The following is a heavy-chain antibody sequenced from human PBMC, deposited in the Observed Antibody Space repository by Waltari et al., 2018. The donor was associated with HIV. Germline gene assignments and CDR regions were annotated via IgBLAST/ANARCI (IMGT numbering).Heavy chain of an antibody. D-gene: IGHD6-6*01. CDR3: ARDRGGSSSLVLDS. CDR2: IWYDGSNK. V-gene: IGHV3-33*01. CDR1: GFTFTNYG. J-gene: IGHJ4*02. Sequence: QVQLVESGGGVVQPGRSLRLSCAASGFTFTNYGMHWVRQAPGKGLEWVAVIWYDGSNKYYADSVKGRFTISRDNSKNRLYLQMNILRAEDTAVYYCARDRGGSSSLVLDSWGQGTLVTVSS.